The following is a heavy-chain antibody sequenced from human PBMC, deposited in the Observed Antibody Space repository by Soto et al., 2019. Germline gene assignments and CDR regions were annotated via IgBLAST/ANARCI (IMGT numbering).Heavy chain of an antibody. Sequence: GGSLRLSCAASGFTFDDFAMHLVRQAPGRGLEWVSGINWSGGSSGYSDSVKGRFTISRDNAKNSLYLEMNSLRVEDTALFYCVKANDQQLVEGGPFEMWGQGTMVTVSS. V-gene: IGHV3-9*01. J-gene: IGHJ3*02. D-gene: IGHD6-13*01. CDR2: INWSGGSS. CDR1: GFTFDDFA. CDR3: VKANDQQLVEGGPFEM.